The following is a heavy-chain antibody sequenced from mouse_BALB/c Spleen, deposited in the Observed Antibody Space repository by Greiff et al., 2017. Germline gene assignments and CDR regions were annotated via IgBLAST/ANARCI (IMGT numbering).Heavy chain of an antibody. D-gene: IGHD4-1*01. CDR1: GFTFSDYY. J-gene: IGHJ1*01. V-gene: IGHV5-4*02. Sequence: EVQVVESGGGLVKPGGSLKLSCAASGFTFSDYYMYWVRQTPEKRLEWVATISDGGSYTYYPDSVKGRFTISRDNAKNNLYLQMSSLKSEDTAMYYCARDAGTSYWYFDVWGAGTTVTVSS. CDR2: ISDGGSYT. CDR3: ARDAGTSYWYFDV.